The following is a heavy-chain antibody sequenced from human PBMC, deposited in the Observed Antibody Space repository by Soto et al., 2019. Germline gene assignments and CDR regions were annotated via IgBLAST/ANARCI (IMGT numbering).Heavy chain of an antibody. V-gene: IGHV3-23*01. J-gene: IGHJ4*02. CDR3: AKRAPYYFDS. Sequence: RLSCAASGFTYINYAMSWVRQAPGKGLEWVSTIGTSGGTYYPDSVRGRFTISRDNSRNTLYLQMNSLRPEDTAVYYCAKRAPYYFDSWGQGTQVTVSS. CDR1: GFTYINYA. CDR2: IGTSGGT.